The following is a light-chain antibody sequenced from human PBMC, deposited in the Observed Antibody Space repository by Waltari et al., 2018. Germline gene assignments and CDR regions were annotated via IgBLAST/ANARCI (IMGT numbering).Light chain of an antibody. CDR1: QSISSY. J-gene: IGKJ2*01. Sequence: DIQMTQSPSSLSPSVGDRVTITCRAIQSISSYLNWYQQKPGKAPKLLIYAASSLQSGVPSRFSGSGSGTDFTLTISSLQPEDFATYYCQQSYSTPYTFGQGTKLEIK. CDR2: AAS. CDR3: QQSYSTPYT. V-gene: IGKV1-39*01.